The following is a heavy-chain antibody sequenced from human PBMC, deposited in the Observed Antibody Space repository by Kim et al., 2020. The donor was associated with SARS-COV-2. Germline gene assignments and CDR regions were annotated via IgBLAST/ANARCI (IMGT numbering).Heavy chain of an antibody. CDR1: GGSISSSSYY. Sequence: SETLSLTCTVSGGSISSSSYYWGWIRQPPGKGLEWIGSIYYSGSTYYNPSLKSRVTISVDTSKNQFSLKLSSVTAADTAVYYCAIKNGLYWNDPRRQIFDYWGQGTLVTVSS. V-gene: IGHV4-39*01. CDR3: AIKNGLYWNDPRRQIFDY. D-gene: IGHD1-1*01. CDR2: IYYSGST. J-gene: IGHJ4*02.